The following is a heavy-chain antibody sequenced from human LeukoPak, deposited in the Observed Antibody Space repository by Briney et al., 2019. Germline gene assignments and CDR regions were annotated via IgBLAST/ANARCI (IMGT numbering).Heavy chain of an antibody. CDR3: ARELPREVTLDY. Sequence: PGGSLRLFCVASEFNFFSYGMQWVRLAPGKGLGCVSRIFADGSTTSYADSVKGRFTVSRDNAKNTLYLQMDSLRAEDTAVYYCARELPREVTLDYWGQGTLVTVSP. D-gene: IGHD2-21*02. CDR1: EFNFFSYG. V-gene: IGHV3-74*01. CDR2: IFADGSTT. J-gene: IGHJ4*01.